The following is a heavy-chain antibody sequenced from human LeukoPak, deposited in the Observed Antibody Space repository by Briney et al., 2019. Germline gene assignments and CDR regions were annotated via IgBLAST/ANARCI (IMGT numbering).Heavy chain of an antibody. CDR3: ARRSSGYSDAFDI. J-gene: IGHJ3*02. Sequence: ASVKVSCKASGGTFSSYAISWVRQAPGQGLEWMGGIIPIFGTANYAQKFQGRVTITADESTSTAYMELSSLRSEDTAVYCCARRSSGYSDAFDIWGQGTMVTVSS. D-gene: IGHD3-22*01. CDR2: IIPIFGTA. V-gene: IGHV1-69*13. CDR1: GGTFSSYA.